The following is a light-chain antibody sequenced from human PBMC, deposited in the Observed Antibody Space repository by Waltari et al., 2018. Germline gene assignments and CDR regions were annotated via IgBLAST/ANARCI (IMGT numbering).Light chain of an antibody. CDR1: SGHSDYA. CDR2: LNSDGSH. J-gene: IGLJ2*01. V-gene: IGLV4-69*01. Sequence: QLVLTQSPSASASLGASVKLTCTLSSGHSDYAIAWHQQQPGKGPRYLMKLNSDGSHNKGDGIPARFSGSRSGAERYLTISSLQSEDEADYYCHAWRSGILVFAGGTKLTVL. CDR3: HAWRSGILV.